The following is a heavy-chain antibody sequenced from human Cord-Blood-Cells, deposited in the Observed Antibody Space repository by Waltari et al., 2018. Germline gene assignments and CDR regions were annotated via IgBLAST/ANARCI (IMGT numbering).Heavy chain of an antibody. CDR1: GFTFSGSA. J-gene: IGHJ3*02. Sequence: EVQLVESGGGLVQPGGSLKLSCAASGFTFSGSAMHWVRQASGKGQGWVGSIRRKANSYATAYAASVKGRFTISRDDSKNTAYLQMNSLKTEDTAVYYCTTDAFDIWGQGTMVTVSS. CDR2: IRRKANSYAT. CDR3: TTDAFDI. V-gene: IGHV3-73*02.